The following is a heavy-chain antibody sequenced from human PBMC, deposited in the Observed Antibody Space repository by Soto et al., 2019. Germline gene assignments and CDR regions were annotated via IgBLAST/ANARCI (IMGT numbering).Heavy chain of an antibody. D-gene: IGHD2-2*01. Sequence: QVQLVQSGAEVKKPGASVKVSCKASGYTFTSYAMHWVRQAPGQRLEWMGWINAGNGNTKYSQKFQGRVTITRDTSASTAYMELSSLRSEDTAVYYCAKALNIVVVPAATNPSLFDYWGQGTLVTVSS. J-gene: IGHJ4*02. CDR2: INAGNGNT. V-gene: IGHV1-3*01. CDR3: AKALNIVVVPAATNPSLFDY. CDR1: GYTFTSYA.